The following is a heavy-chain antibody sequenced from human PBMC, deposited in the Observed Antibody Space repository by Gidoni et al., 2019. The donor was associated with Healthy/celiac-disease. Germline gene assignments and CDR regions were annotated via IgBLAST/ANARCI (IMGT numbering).Heavy chain of an antibody. CDR2: ISHSGST. D-gene: IGHD5-18*01. J-gene: IGHJ4*02. CDR1: GYSISSGYY. CDR3: AREHTAPASIDY. V-gene: IGHV4-38-2*02. Sequence: QVQLQESGPGLVKPAETLSLNCTASGYSISSGYYWGGIRQPPGKGLEWIGSISHSGSTYCTPSLKRRVTISVDTSKNQFSLKLSSVTAADTAVYYCAREHTAPASIDYWGQGTLVTVSS.